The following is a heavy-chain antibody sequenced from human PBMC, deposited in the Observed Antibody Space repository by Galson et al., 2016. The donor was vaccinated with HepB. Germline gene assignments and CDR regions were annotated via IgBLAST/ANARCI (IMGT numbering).Heavy chain of an antibody. Sequence: GTGLEWMGIIYPGDSDTKYSPSFQGQVTISADKSISTAYLQWSSLKASDTAMYYCARLGYCANGVCDYFDYWGQGTLVTVSS. D-gene: IGHD2-8*01. V-gene: IGHV5-51*01. CDR2: IYPGDSDT. J-gene: IGHJ4*02. CDR3: ARLGYCANGVCDYFDY.